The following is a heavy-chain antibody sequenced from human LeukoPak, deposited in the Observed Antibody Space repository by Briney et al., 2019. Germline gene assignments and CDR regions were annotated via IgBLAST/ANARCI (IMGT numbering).Heavy chain of an antibody. CDR1: GFTFRNYW. Sequence: PGGSLRLSCAASGFTFRNYWMNWVRQAPGKGLEWVANINEDGREKHYVDSVKGRFTVFRDNAEYLVSLQMNSLRAEDTAVYYCATDTLYNENYGDYWGQGTLVTVSS. D-gene: IGHD4-17*01. CDR3: ATDTLYNENYGDY. CDR2: INEDGREK. V-gene: IGHV3-7*01. J-gene: IGHJ4*02.